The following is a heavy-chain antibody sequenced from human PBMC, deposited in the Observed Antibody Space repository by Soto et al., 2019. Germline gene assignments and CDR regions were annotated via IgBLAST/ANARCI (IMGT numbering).Heavy chain of an antibody. J-gene: IGHJ6*03. V-gene: IGHV1-8*01. Sequence: ASVKVSCKASGYTFTIYDINWVRQATGQGLEWMGWMNPNSGNTGYAQKFQGRVTMTRNTSISTAYMELSSLRSEDTAVYYCARSPKITIFGLVNIYYMDVWGKGTTVTVSS. D-gene: IGHD3-3*01. CDR1: GYTFTIYD. CDR2: MNPNSGNT. CDR3: ARSPKITIFGLVNIYYMDV.